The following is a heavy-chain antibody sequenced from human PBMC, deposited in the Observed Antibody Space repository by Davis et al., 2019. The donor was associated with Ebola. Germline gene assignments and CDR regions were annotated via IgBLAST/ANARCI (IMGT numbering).Heavy chain of an antibody. CDR2: IYYSGST. CDR1: GGSISSYY. J-gene: IGHJ6*02. V-gene: IGHV4-59*01. Sequence: MPSETLSLTCTVSGGSISSYYWSWIRQPPGKGLEWIGYIYYSGSTNYNPSLKSRVTISVDTSKNQFSLKLSSVTAADTAVYYCARVPRPDDFWSGWVFGMDVWGQGTTVTVSS. CDR3: ARVPRPDDFWSGWVFGMDV. D-gene: IGHD3-3*01.